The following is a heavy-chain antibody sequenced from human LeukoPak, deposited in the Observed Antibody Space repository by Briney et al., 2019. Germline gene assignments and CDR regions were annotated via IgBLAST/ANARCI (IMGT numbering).Heavy chain of an antibody. CDR3: ARGRYGDYH. J-gene: IGHJ4*02. D-gene: IGHD4-17*01. CDR2: INPDGSTT. Sequence: PGGSLRLSCAASGFTFTNYWMFWVRQAPGKGLVWVSGINPDGSTTTYADSVKGRFTISRENAKSTLYLHMNILRVEDAAVYYCARGRYGDYHWGQGIQVTVSS. V-gene: IGHV3-74*01. CDR1: GFTFTNYW.